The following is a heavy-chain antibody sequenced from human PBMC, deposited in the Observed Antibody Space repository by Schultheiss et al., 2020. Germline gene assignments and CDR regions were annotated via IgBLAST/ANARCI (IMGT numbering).Heavy chain of an antibody. J-gene: IGHJ3*02. CDR3: AKGRGEGWYPRGLAFDI. Sequence: SETLSLTCTVSGGSISSGGYYWSWIRQPAGKGLEWIGRIYSSGSTNYNPSLKSRVTMSVDTSKNQFSLKLSSVTAADTAVYYCAKGRGEGWYPRGLAFDIWGQGTMVTVSS. CDR1: GGSISSGGYY. V-gene: IGHV4-61*02. D-gene: IGHD2-15*01. CDR2: IYSSGST.